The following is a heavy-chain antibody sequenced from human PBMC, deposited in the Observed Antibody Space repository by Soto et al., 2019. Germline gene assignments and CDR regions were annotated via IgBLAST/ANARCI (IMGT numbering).Heavy chain of an antibody. Sequence: PSETLSLTCTVSGDSISGYYWSWIRQPPGKGLEWIGYFYYSRSTTYNPSLKSRVTMSLDTFKNQFSLNLSSVTAADTAVYYCARSSPDYYYGMDVWGQGTTVTVSS. J-gene: IGHJ6*02. V-gene: IGHV4-59*01. CDR2: FYYSRST. CDR1: GDSISGYY. CDR3: ARSSPDYYYGMDV.